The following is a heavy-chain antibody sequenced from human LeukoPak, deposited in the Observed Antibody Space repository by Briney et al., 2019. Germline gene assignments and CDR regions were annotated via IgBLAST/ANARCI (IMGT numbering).Heavy chain of an antibody. CDR3: AKESIAVAGYYFDY. CDR2: ISSSGSTI. Sequence: GGSLRLSCAASGVTFSDYYMSWIRQAPGKGLEWVSYISSSGSTIYYADSVKGRFTISRDNSKNTLYLQMNSLRAEDTAVYYCAKESIAVAGYYFDYWGQGTLVTVSS. V-gene: IGHV3-11*01. J-gene: IGHJ4*02. CDR1: GVTFSDYY. D-gene: IGHD6-19*01.